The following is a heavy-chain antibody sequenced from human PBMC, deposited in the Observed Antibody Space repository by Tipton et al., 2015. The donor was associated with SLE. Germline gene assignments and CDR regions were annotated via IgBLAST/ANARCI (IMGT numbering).Heavy chain of an antibody. CDR2: IYHSGST. J-gene: IGHJ3*02. D-gene: IGHD3-3*01. Sequence: TLSLTCTVSGYSISSGYYWGWIRQPPGKGLEWIGSIYHSGSTYYNPSLKSRVTISVDTSKNQFSLKLSSVTAADTAVYYYARVGADDIWGQGTMVTVSS. CDR3: ARVGADDI. V-gene: IGHV4-38-2*02. CDR1: GYSISSGYY.